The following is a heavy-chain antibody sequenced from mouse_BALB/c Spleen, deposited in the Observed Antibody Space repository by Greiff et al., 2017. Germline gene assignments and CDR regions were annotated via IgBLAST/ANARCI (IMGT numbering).Heavy chain of an antibody. D-gene: IGHD3-3*01. CDR1: GFTFSSYA. CDR3: ARDREDAMDY. V-gene: IGHV5-9-4*01. Sequence: EVKLMESGGGLVKPGGSLKLSCAASGFTFSSYAMSWVRQSPEKRLEWVAEISSGGSYTYYPDTVTGRFTISRDNAKNTLYLEMSSLRSEDTAMYYCARDREDAMDYWGQGTSGTVSS. J-gene: IGHJ4*01. CDR2: ISSGGSYT.